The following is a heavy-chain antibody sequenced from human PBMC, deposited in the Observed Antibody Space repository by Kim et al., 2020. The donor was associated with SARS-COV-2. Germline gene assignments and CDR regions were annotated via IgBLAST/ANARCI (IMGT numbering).Heavy chain of an antibody. J-gene: IGHJ4*02. CDR1: GFTFSSYA. Sequence: GGSLRLSCAASGFTFSSYAMSWVRQAPGKGLEWVSVIYSGGSSTYYADSVKGRFTISRDNSKNTLYLQMNSLRAEDTAVYYCAKKTSGWGRPQNTGGFDYWGQGTLVTVSS. D-gene: IGHD6-19*01. CDR2: IYSGGSST. V-gene: IGHV3-23*03. CDR3: AKKTSGWGRPQNTGGFDY.